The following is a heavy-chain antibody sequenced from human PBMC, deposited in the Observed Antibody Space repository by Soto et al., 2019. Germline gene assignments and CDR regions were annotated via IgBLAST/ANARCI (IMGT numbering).Heavy chain of an antibody. CDR2: VSGYNGDT. CDR3: AKNGQPPYYYYGMDV. V-gene: IGHV1-18*01. J-gene: IGHJ6*02. D-gene: IGHD2-8*01. CDR1: GYTFSRYG. Sequence: ASVKVSCKASGYTFSRYGISWVRQAPGQGLEWMGWVSGYNGDTKYAQKVQGRVTMTIDTSTYTAYMELRSPTSDDTAKYYCAKNGQPPYYYYGMDVWG.